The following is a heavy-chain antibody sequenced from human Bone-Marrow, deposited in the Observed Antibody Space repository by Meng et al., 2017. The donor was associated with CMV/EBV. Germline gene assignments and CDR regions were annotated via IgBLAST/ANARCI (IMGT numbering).Heavy chain of an antibody. D-gene: IGHD3-3*01. V-gene: IGHV6-1*01. CDR3: AIEPEYDFWGGYGFDY. CDR1: GDSVSSNSAA. J-gene: IGHJ4*02. Sequence: SQTLSLPCAISGDSVSSNSAAWNWIRQSPSRGLEWLGRTYYRSKWYNDYAVAVKSRITINPDTSNNQVPLQLNSVTPEDTAVYYCAIEPEYDFWGGYGFDYWGQGTLVTVSS. CDR2: TYYRSKWYN.